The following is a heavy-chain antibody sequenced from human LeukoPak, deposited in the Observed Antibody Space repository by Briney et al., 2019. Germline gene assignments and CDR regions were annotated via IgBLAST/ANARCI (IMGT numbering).Heavy chain of an antibody. D-gene: IGHD6-19*01. Sequence: PGGSLRLSCAASGFTFSSYSMNWVRQAPGKGLEWVSSIGSSSSYIYYADSVKGRFTISRDNAKNSLYLQMNSLRAEDTAVYYCARFGIAVAGTNYFDYWGQGTLVTVSS. J-gene: IGHJ4*02. CDR2: IGSSSSYI. CDR3: ARFGIAVAGTNYFDY. CDR1: GFTFSSYS. V-gene: IGHV3-21*01.